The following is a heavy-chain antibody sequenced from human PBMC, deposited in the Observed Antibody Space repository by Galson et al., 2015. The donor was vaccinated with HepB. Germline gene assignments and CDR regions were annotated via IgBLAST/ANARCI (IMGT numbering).Heavy chain of an antibody. CDR1: GFSLSTSGVG. CDR3: ARLKAAEYYFDY. J-gene: IGHJ4*02. Sequence: PALVKPTQTLTLTCTFSGFSLSTSGVGVGWIRQPPGKALEWLALIYWDDDKRYSPSLKSRLTITKDTFKNQVVLTMTNMDPVDTATYYCARLKAAEYYFDYWGQGTLVTVSS. V-gene: IGHV2-5*02. CDR2: IYWDDDK. D-gene: IGHD6-25*01.